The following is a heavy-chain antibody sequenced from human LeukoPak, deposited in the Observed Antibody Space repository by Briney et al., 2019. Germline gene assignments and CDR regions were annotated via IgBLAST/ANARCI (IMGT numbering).Heavy chain of an antibody. Sequence: GGSLRLSCAASGFTFSNAWMSWVRQAPGKGLEWVGRIKSKTDGGTTDYAAPVKGRFTISRDDSKNTLYLQMNSLRAEDTAVYYCAKVLGVWELPNFDYWGQGTLVTVSS. CDR2: IKSKTDGGTT. D-gene: IGHD1-26*01. V-gene: IGHV3-15*01. CDR3: AKVLGVWELPNFDY. J-gene: IGHJ4*02. CDR1: GFTFSNAW.